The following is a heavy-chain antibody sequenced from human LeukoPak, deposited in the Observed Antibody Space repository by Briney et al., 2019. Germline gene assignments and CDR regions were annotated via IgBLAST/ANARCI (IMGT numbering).Heavy chain of an antibody. J-gene: IGHJ6*04. CDR1: GFTFSSYA. D-gene: IGHD2-15*01. Sequence: GGSLRLSCAASGFTFSSYAMSWVRQAPGKGLEWVSAISGSGGSTYYADSVKGRFTISRDNSKNTPYLQMNSLRAEDTAVYYCAKDIVVVVAATIGMDVWGKGTTVTVSS. V-gene: IGHV3-23*01. CDR2: ISGSGGST. CDR3: AKDIVVVVAATIGMDV.